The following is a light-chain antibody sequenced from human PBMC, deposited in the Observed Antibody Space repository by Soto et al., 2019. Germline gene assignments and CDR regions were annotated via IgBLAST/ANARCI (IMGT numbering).Light chain of an antibody. Sequence: EIVLTQSPGTLSLSPGERATLSCRASQSVSSSYLAWYQQKPGQAPRLLIYGASSRATGIPDRFSGSGSGTDFTLTISRLEPEDFAVYYCQQYGSSPWMFAQGTKVEIK. CDR2: GAS. CDR1: QSVSSSY. CDR3: QQYGSSPWM. J-gene: IGKJ1*01. V-gene: IGKV3-20*01.